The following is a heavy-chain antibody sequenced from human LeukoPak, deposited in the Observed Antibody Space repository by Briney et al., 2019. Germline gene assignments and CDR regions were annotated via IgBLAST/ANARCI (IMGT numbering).Heavy chain of an antibody. CDR1: GFTFSSYA. CDR3: AKGQLSVIIRGGLDV. J-gene: IGHJ6*02. CDR2: ITGSGGGT. V-gene: IGHV3-23*01. D-gene: IGHD2-21*01. Sequence: GGSLRLSCAASGFTFSSYAMSWVRQGPGKGLEWVSGITGSGGGTFYADSVKGRFTISRDNSNNILYLQMKSLRDEDTAVYYCAKGQLSVIIRGGLDVWGQGTAVTVSS.